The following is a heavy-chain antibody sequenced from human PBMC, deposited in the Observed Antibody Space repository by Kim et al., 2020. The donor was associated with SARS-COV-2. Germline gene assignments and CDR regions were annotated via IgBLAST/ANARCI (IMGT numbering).Heavy chain of an antibody. CDR2: IWYGGSNK. D-gene: IGHD6-19*01. V-gene: IGHV3-33*01. CDR1: GFTFSSYG. CDR3: ARDGARYSSGWQVDY. Sequence: GGSLRLSCAASGFTFSSYGMHWVRQAPGKGLEWVAVIWYGGSNKYYADSVKGRFTISRDNSKNTLYLQMNSLRAEDTAVYYCARDGARYSSGWQVDYWGQGTLVTVSS. J-gene: IGHJ4*02.